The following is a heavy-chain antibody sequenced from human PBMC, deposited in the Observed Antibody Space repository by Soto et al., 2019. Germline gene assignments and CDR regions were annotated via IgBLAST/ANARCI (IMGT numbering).Heavy chain of an antibody. V-gene: IGHV1-18*04. Sequence: HVQLVQSGAEVKKPGASVKGSCKASGYTFTTYGISWVRQAPGQGLEWMGWISTYNDITTYAQKLQGRVIMTTDRSTSTAYMELRSLRSADTAVYYCAREGSGSYSGVWYFDYWGKGTLVTVSS. CDR1: GYTFTTYG. J-gene: IGHJ4*02. CDR3: AREGSGSYSGVWYFDY. CDR2: ISTYNDIT. D-gene: IGHD1-26*01.